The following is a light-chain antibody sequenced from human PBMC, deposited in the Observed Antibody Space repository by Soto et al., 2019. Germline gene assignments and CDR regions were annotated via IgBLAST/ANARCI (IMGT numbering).Light chain of an antibody. Sequence: QSVLTQPASVSGSPGQSITISCTGTSSDVGDYKYVSWYQHHPGKAPKLVIYEVNNRPSGVSNRFSGSKSGNTASLTISGLQAEDEDDYYCNTYTRSSTLVVFGGGTKLTVL. V-gene: IGLV2-14*01. CDR3: NTYTRSSTLVV. CDR2: EVN. J-gene: IGLJ2*01. CDR1: SSDVGDYKY.